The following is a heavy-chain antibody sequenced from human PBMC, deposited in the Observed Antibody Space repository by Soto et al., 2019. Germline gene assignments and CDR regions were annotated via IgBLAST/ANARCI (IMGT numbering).Heavy chain of an antibody. CDR1: GGSFSGYY. V-gene: IGHV4-34*01. D-gene: IGHD3-3*01. CDR3: ARGVLRFLEWLSYMDV. J-gene: IGHJ6*03. CDR2: INHSGST. Sequence: QVQLQQWGAGLLKPSETLSLTCAVYGGSFSGYYWSWIRQPPGRGLEWLGEINHSGSTNYNPSLKSRVTISVDTSKYQFSLKLSSVTAADTAVYYCARGVLRFLEWLSYMDVWGKGTTVTVSS.